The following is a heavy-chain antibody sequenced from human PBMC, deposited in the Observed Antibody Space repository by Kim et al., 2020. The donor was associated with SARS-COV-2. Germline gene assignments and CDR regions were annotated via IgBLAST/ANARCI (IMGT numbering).Heavy chain of an antibody. J-gene: IGHJ5*02. V-gene: IGHV4-59*01. CDR3: ARSGKCGGDCQGWFDP. D-gene: IGHD2-21*02. Sequence: SLKSRVTISVDTSKNQLSLKLSSVTAADTAVYYCARSGKCGGDCQGWFDPWGQGTLVTVSS.